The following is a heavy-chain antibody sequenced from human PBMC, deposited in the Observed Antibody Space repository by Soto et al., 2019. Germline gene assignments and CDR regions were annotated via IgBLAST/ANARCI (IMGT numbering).Heavy chain of an antibody. J-gene: IGHJ2*01. V-gene: IGHV1-69*06. D-gene: IGHD3-22*01. CDR1: GGTFSSYA. CDR2: IIPIFGTA. CDR3: ARDLYSWDYYDSSGYYGDAVDS. Sequence: SSVKVSCKASGGTFSSYAISWVRQAPGQGLEWMGGIIPIFGTANYAQKFQGRVTITADKSTSTAYMELSSLRSEDTAVYYCARDLYSWDYYDSSGYYGDAVDSGGR.